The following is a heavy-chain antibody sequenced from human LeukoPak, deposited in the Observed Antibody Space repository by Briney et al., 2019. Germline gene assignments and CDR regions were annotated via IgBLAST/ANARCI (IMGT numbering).Heavy chain of an antibody. V-gene: IGHV4-59*01. CDR3: ARLDYSNYVQDY. CDR1: GGSISSYY. D-gene: IGHD4-11*01. J-gene: IGHJ4*02. CDR2: IYYSGST. Sequence: SETLSLTCTVSGGSISSYYWSWIRQPPGKGLEWIGYIYYSGSTNYNPSLKGRVTISVDTSKNQFSLKLSSVTAADTAVYYCARLDYSNYVQDYWGQGTLVTVSS.